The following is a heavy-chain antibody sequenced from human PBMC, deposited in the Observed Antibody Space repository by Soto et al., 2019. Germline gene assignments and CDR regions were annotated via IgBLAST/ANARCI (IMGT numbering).Heavy chain of an antibody. Sequence: QVQLQESGPGLVKPSQTLSLTCTVSGGSISSGGYYWSWIRQLPGKGLEWIGYIYYSGSTYYNPSLKSRVTISGDTSKNQFSLKPSSVTAADTAVYYCARDAVTTNAFDIWGQGTTVTVSS. D-gene: IGHD4-17*01. CDR1: GGSISSGGYY. V-gene: IGHV4-31*03. CDR3: ARDAVTTNAFDI. CDR2: IYYSGST. J-gene: IGHJ3*02.